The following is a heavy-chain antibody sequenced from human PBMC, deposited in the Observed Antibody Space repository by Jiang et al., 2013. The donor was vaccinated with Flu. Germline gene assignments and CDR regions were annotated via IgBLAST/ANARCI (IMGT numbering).Heavy chain of an antibody. CDR3: AHGTVYADYSWSEKSSCTLDV. CDR2: ISWNDNK. CDR1: GFSLRTYGAA. J-gene: IGHJ6*02. V-gene: IGHV2-5*01. Sequence: NPTQTLTLTCTFSGFSLRTYGAAVGWIRQAPGEALEWLGLISWNDNKHYSSSLNNRVTFTKDTARGQVALRMTNVGPMDTGTYYCAHGTVYADYSWSEKSSCTLDVWGQGTTVTVSS. D-gene: IGHD4-17*01.